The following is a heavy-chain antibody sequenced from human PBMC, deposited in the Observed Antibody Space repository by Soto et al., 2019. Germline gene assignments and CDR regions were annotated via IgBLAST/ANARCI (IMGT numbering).Heavy chain of an antibody. Sequence: GAAVKVSCKASGYTFTSYYIHWVRHAPGQGLEWMGIINPGGYVTTYAQNFQGRITMTKDTSTSTVYMQLSSLRSDDTAVYYCARSGDQWLEDFDFWGQGAMVTVSS. CDR2: INPGGYVT. V-gene: IGHV1-46*01. CDR1: GYTFTSYY. J-gene: IGHJ4*02. CDR3: ARSGDQWLEDFDF. D-gene: IGHD6-19*01.